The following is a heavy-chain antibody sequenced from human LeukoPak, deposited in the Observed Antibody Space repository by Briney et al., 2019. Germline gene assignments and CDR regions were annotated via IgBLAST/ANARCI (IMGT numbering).Heavy chain of an antibody. V-gene: IGHV1-2*02. Sequence: ASVKVSCKASGYTFTGYYMHWVRQAPGQGLELRGWINPNSGGTNYAQKFQGRVTMTRDTSISTAYMELSRLRSDDTAVYYCARARWLQFAYYYMDVWGKGTTVTVSS. CDR3: ARARWLQFAYYYMDV. J-gene: IGHJ6*03. D-gene: IGHD5-24*01. CDR1: GYTFTGYY. CDR2: INPNSGGT.